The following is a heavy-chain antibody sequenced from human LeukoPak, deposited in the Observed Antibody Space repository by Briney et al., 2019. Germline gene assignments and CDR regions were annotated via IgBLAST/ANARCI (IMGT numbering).Heavy chain of an antibody. CDR2: INPSGGST. Sequence: ASVKVSCKASGYTFTSYYMHWVRQAPGQGLEWMGIINPSGGSTSYAQKFQGRVTMTRDTSTSTVYMELSSLRSEDTAVYYCARGLRVIVVVPAAYEALGYWGQGTLVTVSS. V-gene: IGHV1-46*01. CDR3: ARGLRVIVVVPAAYEALGY. CDR1: GYTFTSYY. J-gene: IGHJ4*02. D-gene: IGHD2-2*01.